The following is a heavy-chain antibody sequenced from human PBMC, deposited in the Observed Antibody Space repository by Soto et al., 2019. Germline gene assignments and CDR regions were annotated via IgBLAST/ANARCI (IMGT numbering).Heavy chain of an antibody. CDR2: ITPNDGST. V-gene: IGHV3-23*01. Sequence: GGSLRLSCAPSGFIFSTYAMSWVRQAPGKGLEWVSAITPNDGSTYYADSVKGRFTISRDNSKNTLFLQMNSLRAEDTAVYYCAKDGISTRHYYYYYTDVWGKGATVTVSS. CDR3: AKDGISTRHYYYYYTDV. J-gene: IGHJ6*03. CDR1: GFIFSTYA. D-gene: IGHD6-6*01.